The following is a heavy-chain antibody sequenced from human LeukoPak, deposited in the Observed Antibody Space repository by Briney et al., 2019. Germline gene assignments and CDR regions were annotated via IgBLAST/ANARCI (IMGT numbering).Heavy chain of an antibody. V-gene: IGHV3-53*01. CDR3: ARSTGYCSSTSCFYYYYYMDV. CDR2: IYRGGST. J-gene: IGHJ6*03. CDR1: GFTVSSNY. D-gene: IGHD2-2*01. Sequence: GGSLRLSCTASGFTVSSNYMSWVRQAPGKGLEWVSVIYRGGSTYYGDSVKGRFTISRDNSKNPLYLQMNSLRVEDTAVYYCARSTGYCSSTSCFYYYYYMDVWGKGTTVTVSS.